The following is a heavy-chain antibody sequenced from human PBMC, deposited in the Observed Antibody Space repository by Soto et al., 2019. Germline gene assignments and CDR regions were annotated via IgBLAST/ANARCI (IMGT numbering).Heavy chain of an antibody. V-gene: IGHV1-18*01. CDR3: AEDPFDGDYRRYYFDY. J-gene: IGHJ4*02. Sequence: GASVKVSCKASGYTFTSYGISWVRQAPGQGLEWMGWISAYNGNTNYAQKLQGRVTMTTDTSTSTAYMELRSLRSDDTAVYYCAEDPFDGDYRRYYFDYWGQGTLVTVSS. CDR1: GYTFTSYG. CDR2: ISAYNGNT. D-gene: IGHD4-17*01.